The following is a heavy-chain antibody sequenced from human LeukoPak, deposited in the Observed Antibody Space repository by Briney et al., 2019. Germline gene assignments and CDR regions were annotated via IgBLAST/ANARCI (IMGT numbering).Heavy chain of an antibody. V-gene: IGHV3-23*01. CDR3: ARENQQYDYSNYRASYYGMDV. CDR1: GFSFNNYR. Sequence: PGGSLRLSCVASGFSFNNYRMTWVRQAPGKGLEWVSTITPATVGVSKYADSVKGRFTISRDDSKNTLYLQMNSLRAEDTAVYYCARENQQYDYSNYRASYYGMDVWGRGTTVTVSS. CDR2: ITPATVGVS. D-gene: IGHD4-11*01. J-gene: IGHJ6*02.